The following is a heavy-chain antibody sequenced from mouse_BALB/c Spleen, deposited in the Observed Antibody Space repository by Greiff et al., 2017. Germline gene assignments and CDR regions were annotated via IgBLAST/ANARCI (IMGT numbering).Heavy chain of an antibody. J-gene: IGHJ1*01. V-gene: IGHV5-6-3*01. CDR2: INSNGGST. D-gene: IGHD2-3*01. CDR3: ARGSFDGYFRYWYFDV. CDR1: GFTFSSYG. Sequence: DVHLVESGGGLVQPGGSLKLSCAASGFTFSSYGMSWVRQTPDKRLELVATINSNGGSTYYPDSVKGRFTISRDNAKNTLYLQMSSLKSEDTAMYYCARGSFDGYFRYWYFDVWGAGTTVTVSS.